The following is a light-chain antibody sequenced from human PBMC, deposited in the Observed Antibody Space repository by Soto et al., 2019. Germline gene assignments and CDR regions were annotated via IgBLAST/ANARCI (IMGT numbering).Light chain of an antibody. CDR1: QSVSSN. V-gene: IGKV3-15*01. J-gene: IGKJ1*01. CDR3: QQYNNWPHT. Sequence: EIVMTQSAATLSVSPGEGATLSCRASQSVSSNLAWYQQKPGQAPRLLIYGASTRATDIPARFSGSGSGTEFTLTISSLQSEDFAVYYCQQYNNWPHTFGQGTKVEIK. CDR2: GAS.